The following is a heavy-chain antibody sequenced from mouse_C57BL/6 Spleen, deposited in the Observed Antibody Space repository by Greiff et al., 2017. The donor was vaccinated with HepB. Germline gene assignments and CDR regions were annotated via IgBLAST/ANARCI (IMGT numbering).Heavy chain of an antibody. J-gene: IGHJ3*01. CDR1: GYAFSSYW. CDR3: AREANYYGSSPAWFAY. D-gene: IGHD1-1*01. V-gene: IGHV1-80*01. CDR2: IYPGDGDT. Sequence: QVQLQQSGAELVKPGASVKISCKASGYAFSSYWMNWVKQRPGKGLEWIGQIYPGDGDTNYNGKFKGKATLTADKSSSTAYMRLSSLTSEDSAVYFCAREANYYGSSPAWFAYWGQGTLVTVSA.